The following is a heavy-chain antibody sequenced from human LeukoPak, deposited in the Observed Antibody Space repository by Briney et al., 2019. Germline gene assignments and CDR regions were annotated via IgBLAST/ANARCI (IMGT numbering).Heavy chain of an antibody. CDR3: ARESRYSSSWYPGWYFDL. D-gene: IGHD6-13*01. Sequence: GASVKVSCKASGGTFSSCAISWVRQAPGQGLEWMGGIIPIFGTANYAQKFQGRVTITADGSTSTAYMELSSLRSEDTAVYYCARESRYSSSWYPGWYFDLWGRGTLVTVSS. J-gene: IGHJ2*01. CDR1: GGTFSSCA. CDR2: IIPIFGTA. V-gene: IGHV1-69*13.